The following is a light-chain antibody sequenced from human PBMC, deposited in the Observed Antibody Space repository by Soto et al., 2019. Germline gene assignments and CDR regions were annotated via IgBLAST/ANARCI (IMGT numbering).Light chain of an antibody. CDR1: QSVSNNY. CDR3: QQYGSAPYT. V-gene: IGKV3-20*01. Sequence: EIVLTQSPGTLSLSPGERATLSCRASQSVSNNYLGWYQQKSGQAPRLLIQGASRRATGIPDRFSGSGSETDFTLTISRLEPEDFGVYYCQQYGSAPYTFGQGTKLEIK. CDR2: GAS. J-gene: IGKJ2*01.